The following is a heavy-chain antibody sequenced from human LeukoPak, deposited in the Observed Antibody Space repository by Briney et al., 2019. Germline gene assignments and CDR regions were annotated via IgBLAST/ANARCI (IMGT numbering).Heavy chain of an antibody. CDR1: GGTYSDYY. V-gene: IGHV4-34*12. D-gene: IGHD6-13*01. CDR3: ATIGSSTWYKGAFDI. Sequence: SETLSHTFALYGGTYSDYYWSGLRQPPGRELAGVGGIVHSGNTKYNPSLKSRVTILVDTSKNQFSLNLTSVTAADTAVYYCATIGSSTWYKGAFDIWGQGTMVTVAS. J-gene: IGHJ3*02. CDR2: IVHSGNT.